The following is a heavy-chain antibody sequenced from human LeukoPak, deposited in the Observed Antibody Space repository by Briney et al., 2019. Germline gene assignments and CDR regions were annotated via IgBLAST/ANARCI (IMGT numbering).Heavy chain of an antibody. CDR1: GGSFSGYY. CDR2: INHSGST. CDR3: ARGLFMITFGGVIAEDY. J-gene: IGHJ4*02. V-gene: IGHV4-34*01. D-gene: IGHD3-16*02. Sequence: PSETLSLTCAVYGGSFSGYYWSWIRQPPGKGLEWIGEINHSGSTNYNPSLKSRVTISIDTSKNQFSLKLSSVTAADTAVYYCARGLFMITFGGVIAEDYWGQGTLVTVSS.